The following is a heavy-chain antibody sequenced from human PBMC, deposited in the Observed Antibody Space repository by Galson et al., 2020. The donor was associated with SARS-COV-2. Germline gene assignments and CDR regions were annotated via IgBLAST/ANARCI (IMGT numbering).Heavy chain of an antibody. J-gene: IGHJ6*03. V-gene: IGHV4-34*01. CDR2: INSSGST. CDR1: GGSFSGYY. D-gene: IGHD1-26*01. Sequence: SETLSLTCAVYGGSFSGYYWSWIRQPPGKGLEWIGEINSSGSTNYNPSLKSRVTISVDTSKNHFSLKLSSVTAADTAVYYCARDLVGKYYYMDVWGKGTTVTVSS. CDR3: ARDLVGKYYYMDV.